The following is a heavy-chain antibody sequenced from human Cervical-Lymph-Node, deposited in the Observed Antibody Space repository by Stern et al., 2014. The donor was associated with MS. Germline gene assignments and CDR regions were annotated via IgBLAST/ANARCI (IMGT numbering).Heavy chain of an antibody. CDR1: GFTFSSYG. CDR3: ARDRAIWLQLWFDP. V-gene: IGHV3-33*01. D-gene: IGHD5-24*01. CDR2: IWYDGSNK. Sequence: VQLLESGGGVVQPGRSLRLSCAASGFTFSSYGMHWVRQAPGKGLEWVAVIWYDGSNKYYADSVKGRFTISRDNSKNTLYLQMNSLRAEDTAVYYCARDRAIWLQLWFDPWGQGTLVTVSS. J-gene: IGHJ5*02.